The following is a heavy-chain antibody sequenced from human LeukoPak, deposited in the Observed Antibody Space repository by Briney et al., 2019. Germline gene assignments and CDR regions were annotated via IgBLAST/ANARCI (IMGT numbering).Heavy chain of an antibody. D-gene: IGHD3-16*01. CDR2: ISGSGGST. V-gene: IGHV3-23*01. CDR3: AKGARGGSYTFYYFDY. CDR1: GFTFSSYA. J-gene: IGHJ4*02. Sequence: GGSLRLSCAASGFTFSSYAMSWVRQAPGKGLEWGSGISGSGGSTYYADSVKGRFTISRDNSKNTLYLQMSSLRAEDTAVYYCAKGARGGSYTFYYFDYWGQGTLVTVSS.